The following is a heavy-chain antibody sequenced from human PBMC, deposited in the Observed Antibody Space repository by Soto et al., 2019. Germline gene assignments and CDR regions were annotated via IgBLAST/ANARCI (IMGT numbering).Heavy chain of an antibody. CDR2: IIPIFGTA. J-gene: IGHJ4*02. CDR3: ARGNERGAFDY. D-gene: IGHD1-1*01. V-gene: IGHV1-69*13. CDR1: GGTFSSYA. Sequence: GASVKVSCKASGGTFSSYAISWVRQAPGQGLEWMGGIIPIFGTADYAQKFQGRVTITADESTSTAYMELSSLRSEDTAVYYCARGNERGAFDYWGQGTLVTVSS.